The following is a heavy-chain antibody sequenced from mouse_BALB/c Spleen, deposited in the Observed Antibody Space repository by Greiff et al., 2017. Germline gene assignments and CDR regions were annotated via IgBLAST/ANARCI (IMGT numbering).Heavy chain of an antibody. D-gene: IGHD2-1*01. J-gene: IGHJ3*01. CDR3: ARRGDGNSWFAY. CDR2: ISSGGSYT. V-gene: IGHV5-6*01. CDR1: GFTFSSYG. Sequence: EVQVVESGGDLVKPGGSLKLSCAASGFTFSSYGMSWVRQTPDKRLEWVATISSGGSYTYYPDSVKGRFTISRDNAKNTLYLQMSSLKSEDTAMYYCARRGDGNSWFAYWGQGTLVTVSA.